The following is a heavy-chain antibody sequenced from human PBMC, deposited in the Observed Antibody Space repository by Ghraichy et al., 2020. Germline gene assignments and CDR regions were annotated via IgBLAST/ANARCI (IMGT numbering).Heavy chain of an antibody. Sequence: GGSLRLSCAASGFTFHDSAMHWVRQAPGKGLEWISYITWNSGRVDYADSLKGRFTISRDNANNSLYLQMNSLRADDTAIYYCAKSPSDDVWSALPPLTRPLQHWGRGTLVLVSS. CDR3: AKSPSDDVWSALPPLTRPLQH. V-gene: IGHV3-9*01. CDR1: GFTFHDSA. J-gene: IGHJ1*01. CDR2: ITWNSGRV. D-gene: IGHD3-3*01.